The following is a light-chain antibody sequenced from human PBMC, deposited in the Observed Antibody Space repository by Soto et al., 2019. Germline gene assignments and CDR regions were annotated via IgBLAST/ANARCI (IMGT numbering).Light chain of an antibody. CDR2: GTS. V-gene: IGKV3-15*01. Sequence: MVMTPSPATLSVSPGERATLSCRASQSFSTNLAWYQQKPGQSPRLLIYGTSTRATGVPARFSGSGSGTEFTLTISSLQSEDFAVYYCQQYNTWPRTFGQGTKVDIK. J-gene: IGKJ1*01. CDR3: QQYNTWPRT. CDR1: QSFSTN.